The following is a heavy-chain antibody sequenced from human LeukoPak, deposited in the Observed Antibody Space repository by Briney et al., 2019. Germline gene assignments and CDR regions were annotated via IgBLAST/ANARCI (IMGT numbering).Heavy chain of an antibody. CDR2: ISGSGGST. V-gene: IGHV3-23*01. J-gene: IGHJ4*02. CDR3: AKRYCTSTKCYQLDY. Sequence: PGGSLRLSCAASGFTFSTYAMSWVRQAPGKGLEWVSGISGSGGSTYYADSVKGRFTISRDNSKNTLYLQMNSLRAEDTAVYYCAKRYCTSTKCYQLDYWGQGTLVTASS. D-gene: IGHD2-2*01. CDR1: GFTFSTYA.